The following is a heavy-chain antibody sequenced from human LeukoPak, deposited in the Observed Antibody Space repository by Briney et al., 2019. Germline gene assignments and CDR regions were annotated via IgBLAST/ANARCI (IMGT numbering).Heavy chain of an antibody. CDR3: ASSGSGSKNTYYYYGMDV. V-gene: IGHV3-7*03. Sequence: GGSLRLSCAASGFTFSSYWMSWVRQAPGKGLEWVANIKQDGSEKYYVDSVKGRFTIPRDNAKNSLYLQMNSLRAEDTAVYYCASSGSGSKNTYYYYGMDVWGKGTTVTVSS. D-gene: IGHD3-10*01. CDR1: GFTFSSYW. J-gene: IGHJ6*04. CDR2: IKQDGSEK.